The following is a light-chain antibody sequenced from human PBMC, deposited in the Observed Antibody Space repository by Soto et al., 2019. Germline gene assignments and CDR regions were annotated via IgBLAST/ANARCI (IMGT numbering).Light chain of an antibody. CDR3: MQGTQRPFT. CDR1: ESLVHSDGNTY. J-gene: IGKJ4*01. Sequence: DVVMTQSPLSLPVTLGQPASISCRSSESLVHSDGNTYLNWFQQRPGQSPRRLVYKVSVRDSGVPDRFSGSGSGTDFTLKISRVEAEDVGVYYCMQGTQRPFTFAGGTKVEIK. CDR2: KVS. V-gene: IGKV2-30*02.